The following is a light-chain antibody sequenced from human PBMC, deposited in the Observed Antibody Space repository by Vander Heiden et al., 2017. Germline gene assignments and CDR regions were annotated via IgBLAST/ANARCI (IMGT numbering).Light chain of an antibody. CDR3: QQSYSTPPMYT. CDR1: PSISSY. CDR2: AAS. V-gene: IGKV1-39*01. J-gene: IGKJ2*01. Sequence: QMTQSPSSLSASVGDRVTITCRASPSISSYLNWYQQKPGKAPKLLIYAASSLQSGVPSRFSGSGSGTDFTLTISSLQPEDFATYYCQQSYSTPPMYTFGQGTKLEIK.